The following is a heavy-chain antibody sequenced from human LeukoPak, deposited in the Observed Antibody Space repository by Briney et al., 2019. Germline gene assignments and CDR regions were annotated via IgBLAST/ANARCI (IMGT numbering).Heavy chain of an antibody. CDR1: GFIFSDFA. V-gene: IGHV3-30-3*01. Sequence: GGSLRLSCAASGFIFSDFAMYWVRQAPGRGLEWVAIVSYDGSNEYYADSVKGRFTISRDNSENTLYLEMNSLRAEDTAVYYCAKDLRGRRDSSGYYRAYYFDYWGQGTLVTVSS. CDR2: VSYDGSNE. J-gene: IGHJ4*02. CDR3: AKDLRGRRDSSGYYRAYYFDY. D-gene: IGHD3-22*01.